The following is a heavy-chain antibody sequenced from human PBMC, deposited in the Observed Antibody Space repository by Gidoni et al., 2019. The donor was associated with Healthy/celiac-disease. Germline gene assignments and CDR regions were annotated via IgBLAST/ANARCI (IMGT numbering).Heavy chain of an antibody. CDR1: GCSISSSSYY. CDR3: ARRSNDPHYYYYYYMDV. CDR2: IYYSGST. V-gene: IGHV4-39*01. Sequence: QLQLQESGPGLVKPSETLSLTCTVSGCSISSSSYYWGWIRQPPGKGLEWIGSIYYSGSTYYNPSLKSRVTISVDTSKNQFSLKLSSVTAADTAVYYCARRSNDPHYYYYYYMDVWGKGTTVTVSS. J-gene: IGHJ6*03. D-gene: IGHD3-16*01.